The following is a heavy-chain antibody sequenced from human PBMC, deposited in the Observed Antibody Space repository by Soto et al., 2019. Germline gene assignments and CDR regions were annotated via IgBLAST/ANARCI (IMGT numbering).Heavy chain of an antibody. CDR2: ISGSGGST. D-gene: IGHD2-21*02. Sequence: GGSLRLSCAASGFTFSSYAMSWVRQAPGKGLEWVSAISGSGGSTYYADSVKGRFTISRDNSKNTLYLQMNSLRAEDTAVYYCAKDLLSYCGGDCYSFDIWGQGTMVTVSS. J-gene: IGHJ3*02. CDR1: GFTFSSYA. V-gene: IGHV3-23*01. CDR3: AKDLLSYCGGDCYSFDI.